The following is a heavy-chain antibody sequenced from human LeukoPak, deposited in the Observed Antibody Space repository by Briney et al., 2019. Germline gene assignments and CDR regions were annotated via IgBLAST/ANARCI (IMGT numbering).Heavy chain of an antibody. Sequence: GGSLRLSCAASGFTFSSYDMHWVRQATGKGLEWVSAIGTAGDTHYPGSVKGRFTISRENAKNSLYLQMNSLRAEDTAVYYCARVGYSSSWSSSAFDIWGQGTMVTVSS. CDR3: ARVGYSSSWSSSAFDI. V-gene: IGHV3-13*01. CDR2: IGTAGDT. D-gene: IGHD6-13*01. J-gene: IGHJ3*02. CDR1: GFTFSSYD.